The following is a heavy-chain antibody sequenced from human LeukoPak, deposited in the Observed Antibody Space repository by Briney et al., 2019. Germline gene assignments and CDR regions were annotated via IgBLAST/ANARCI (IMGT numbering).Heavy chain of an antibody. Sequence: GGSLRLSCAASGFTFDDYAMHWVRQAPGKGLEWVSVISGSGNSPYYADSVKGRFTISRDYSKNTLYLQMSNLRPEDTAVYYCVRDGGVSWTTVLTPLDYWGQGTLVTVSS. CDR2: ISGSGNSP. V-gene: IGHV3-23*01. CDR3: VRDGGVSWTTVLTPLDY. CDR1: GFTFDDYA. J-gene: IGHJ4*02. D-gene: IGHD4-23*01.